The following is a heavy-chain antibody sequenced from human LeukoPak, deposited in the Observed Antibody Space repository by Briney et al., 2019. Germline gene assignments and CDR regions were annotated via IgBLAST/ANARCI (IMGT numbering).Heavy chain of an antibody. V-gene: IGHV3-53*01. CDR2: IYSGGST. D-gene: IGHD3-10*01. CDR3: AREYTMVRGAPGYYMDV. J-gene: IGHJ6*03. Sequence: GGSLRLSCAASGFTVSSNYMSWVRQAPGKGLEWVSIIYSGGSTYYADSVKGRFTISRDNSKNTLYLQMNSLRAEDTAVYYCAREYTMVRGAPGYYMDVWGKGTTVTISS. CDR1: GFTVSSNY.